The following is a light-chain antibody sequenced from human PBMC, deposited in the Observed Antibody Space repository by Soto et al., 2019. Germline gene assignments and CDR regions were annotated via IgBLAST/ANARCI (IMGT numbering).Light chain of an antibody. CDR1: SGHSSYP. CDR3: QTWATGIRV. J-gene: IGLJ2*01. V-gene: IGLV4-69*01. Sequence: QLVLTQSPSASASLGASVKITCTLSSGHSSYPIAWHQQQPDKGPRDLMKLNSDGSHSKGDGIPDRFSGSSSGAERYLTISSLQSEDEADYYCQTWATGIRVFGGGTKLTVL. CDR2: LNSDGSH.